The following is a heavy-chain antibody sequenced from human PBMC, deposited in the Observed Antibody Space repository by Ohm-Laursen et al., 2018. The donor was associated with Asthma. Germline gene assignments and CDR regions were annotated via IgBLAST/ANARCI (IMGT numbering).Heavy chain of an antibody. Sequence: SLRLSCAAPGFNFNSSAMHWVRQAPGKGLEWVAVMSFDGTNKYHAASVQGRFTISRDNSKSTLFLQMSSLRPEDTAVYYCARGLGGIHRWLSYQIDKWGQGTQVTVSS. V-gene: IGHV3-30-3*01. D-gene: IGHD5-18*01. J-gene: IGHJ4*02. CDR3: ARGLGGIHRWLSYQIDK. CDR1: GFNFNSSA. CDR2: MSFDGTNK.